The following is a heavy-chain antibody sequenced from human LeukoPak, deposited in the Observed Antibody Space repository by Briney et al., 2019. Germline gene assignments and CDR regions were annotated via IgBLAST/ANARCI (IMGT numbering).Heavy chain of an antibody. CDR2: INPSGGST. CDR3: ASVYRPGSSSWYYFDY. CDR1: GYTFTSYY. D-gene: IGHD6-13*01. Sequence: GASVKVSCKASGYTFTSYYMHWVRQAPGQGLEWMGIINPSGGSTSYAQKFQGRVTMTRDTSTSTVYMELSSLRSEDTAVYYCASVYRPGSSSWYYFDYWGQGTLVTVSS. J-gene: IGHJ4*02. V-gene: IGHV1-46*01.